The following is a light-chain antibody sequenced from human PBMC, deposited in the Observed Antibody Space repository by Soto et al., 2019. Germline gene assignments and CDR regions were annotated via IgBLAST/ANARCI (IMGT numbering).Light chain of an antibody. Sequence: QSALTQPASVSGSPGQSITISCTGTSSDVGSYNFVSWYQQHPGKAPKLMIYEVTNRPSGVSNRFSGSKSGNTASLTISGLQAEDEADYYCTSYTSSTTYVFATGTKATVL. CDR3: TSYTSSTTYV. J-gene: IGLJ1*01. CDR2: EVT. V-gene: IGLV2-14*01. CDR1: SSDVGSYNF.